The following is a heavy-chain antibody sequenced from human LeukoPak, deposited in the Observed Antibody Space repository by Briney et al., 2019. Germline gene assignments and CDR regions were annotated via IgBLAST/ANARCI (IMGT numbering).Heavy chain of an antibody. D-gene: IGHD3-10*01. Sequence: PGGSLRLSCVASGFSFSSYEMNWVRQAPGKGLEWVSFISTSGSTIYYADSVKGRFTISRDNAKNSLRLQMNSLRAEDTAVYYCARDGEYTGNDLDYWGQGTLVTVSS. CDR3: ARDGEYTGNDLDY. CDR2: ISTSGSTI. CDR1: GFSFSSYE. J-gene: IGHJ4*02. V-gene: IGHV3-48*03.